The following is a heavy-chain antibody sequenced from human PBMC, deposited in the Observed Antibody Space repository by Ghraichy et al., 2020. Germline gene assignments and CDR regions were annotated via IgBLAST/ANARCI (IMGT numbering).Heavy chain of an antibody. CDR2: INHSGST. V-gene: IGHV4-34*01. CDR1: GGSFSGYY. J-gene: IGHJ4*02. Sequence: SQTLSLTCAVYGGSFSGYYWSWIRQPPGKGLEWIGEINHSGSTNYNPSLKSRVTISVDTSKNQFSLKLSSVTAADTAVYYCARRIMAAADPIGFDYWGQGTLVTVSS. CDR3: ARRIMAAADPIGFDY. D-gene: IGHD6-13*01.